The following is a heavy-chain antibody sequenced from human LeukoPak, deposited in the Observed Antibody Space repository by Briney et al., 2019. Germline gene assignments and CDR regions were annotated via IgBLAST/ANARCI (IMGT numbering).Heavy chain of an antibody. D-gene: IGHD4-11*01. CDR2: IKQDGSEK. V-gene: IGHV3-7*01. CDR1: GFTFSSYW. J-gene: IGHJ6*03. Sequence: GGSLRLSCAASGFTFSSYWMSWVRQAPGKGLEWVANIKQDGSEKYYVDSVKGRFTISRDNAKNSLYLQMNSLRAEDTAVYYCARDREVNYIYYHMDVWGKGTTVTVSS. CDR3: ARDREVNYIYYHMDV.